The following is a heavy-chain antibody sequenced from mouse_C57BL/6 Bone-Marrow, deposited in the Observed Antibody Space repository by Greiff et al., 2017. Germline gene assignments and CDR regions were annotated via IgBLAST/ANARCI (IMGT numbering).Heavy chain of an antibody. CDR1: GYTFTSYW. D-gene: IGHD1-1*01. Sequence: QVQLKQPGAELVKPGASVKLSCKASGYTFTSYWMHWVKQRPGQGLEWIGMIHPNSGSTNYNEKFKSKATLTVDKSSSTAYMQLSSLTSADSAVYYCAKGITTVVATHWYFDVWGTGTTVTVSS. J-gene: IGHJ1*03. CDR2: IHPNSGST. CDR3: AKGITTVVATHWYFDV. V-gene: IGHV1-64*01.